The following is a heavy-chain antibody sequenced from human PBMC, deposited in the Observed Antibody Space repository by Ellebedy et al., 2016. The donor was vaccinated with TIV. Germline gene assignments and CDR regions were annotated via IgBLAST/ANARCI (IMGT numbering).Heavy chain of an antibody. CDR1: GGSISSYY. J-gene: IGHJ4*02. CDR2: IYTSGST. D-gene: IGHD6-19*01. Sequence: MPSETLSLTCTVSGGSISSYYWSWIRQPAGKGLEWIGRIYTSGSTNYNPSLKSRITMSVDTSKNQFSLTLSSVTAAATAVYYCASGYSSGWLDYWGQGTLVTVSS. CDR3: ASGYSSGWLDY. V-gene: IGHV4-4*07.